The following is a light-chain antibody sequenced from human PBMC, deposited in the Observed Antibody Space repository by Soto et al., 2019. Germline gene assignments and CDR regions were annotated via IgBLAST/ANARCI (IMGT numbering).Light chain of an antibody. Sequence: PGERVTLSCRASRTVDGNYLAWYHQKPGQPPRLLIHSASTRAPGIPDRFSASGAGTDFTLTISRLEPEDSAVYYCQQYSASPRTFGPGTKVDIK. CDR2: SAS. CDR3: QQYSASPRT. J-gene: IGKJ3*01. CDR1: RTVDGNY. V-gene: IGKV3-20*01.